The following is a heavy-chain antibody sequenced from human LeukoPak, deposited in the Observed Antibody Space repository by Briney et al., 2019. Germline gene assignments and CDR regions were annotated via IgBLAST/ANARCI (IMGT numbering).Heavy chain of an antibody. J-gene: IGHJ3*02. V-gene: IGHV4-4*08. D-gene: IGHD1-26*01. CDR1: GGSISSYY. CDR2: IYTSGNT. Sequence: PSEILSLTCTVSGGSISSYYWSWIRQPPGKGLERIGYIYTSGNTNYNPSLKSRVTMSVDTSKNQFSLKLSFVTAADTAVYYCARESSGTLRDAFDIWGQGTMVTVSS. CDR3: ARESSGTLRDAFDI.